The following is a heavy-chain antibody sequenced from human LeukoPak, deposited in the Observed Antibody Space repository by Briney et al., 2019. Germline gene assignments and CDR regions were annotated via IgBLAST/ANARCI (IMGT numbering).Heavy chain of an antibody. CDR1: GFTFSSYA. V-gene: IGHV3-30-3*01. CDR3: ARERGSTAFDI. D-gene: IGHD1-26*01. CDR2: ISYDGSNK. Sequence: GRSLRLSCAASGFTFSSYAMHWVRQAPGKGLEWVAVISYDGSNKYYAVSVKGRFTISRDNSKNTLYLQMNSLRAVYTSVYYCARERGSTAFDIWGQGTVVTVSS. J-gene: IGHJ3*02.